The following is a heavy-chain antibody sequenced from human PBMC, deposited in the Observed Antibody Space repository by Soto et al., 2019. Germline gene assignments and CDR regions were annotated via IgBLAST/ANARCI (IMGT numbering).Heavy chain of an antibody. CDR2: ISYGGDNK. CDR3: AKARHSTSWYGLEADF. V-gene: IGHV3-30*09. D-gene: IGHD6-13*01. Sequence: QVQLVESGGGVVQPGRSLRLSYAASGFIFSDYAMHWVRQAPGKGLEWVAVISYGGDNKYYADSVRGRFAISRDNLKNTLDLQMNSLNPEDTAVYHCAKARHSTSWYGLEADFWGKGTLVTVSS. CDR1: GFIFSDYA. J-gene: IGHJ4*02.